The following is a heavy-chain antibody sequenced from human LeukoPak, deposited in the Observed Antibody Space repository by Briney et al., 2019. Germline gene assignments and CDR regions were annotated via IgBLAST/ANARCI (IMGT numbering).Heavy chain of an antibody. CDR1: GFTFSSYA. J-gene: IGHJ1*01. Sequence: GGSLRLSCAASGFTFSSYAMSWVRQAPGKGLEWVSAISGSGGSTYYADSVKGRFTISRDNSKNTLYLQMNSLRAEDTAVYYCATGRQWLVREYFQHWGQGTLVTVSS. CDR2: ISGSGGST. D-gene: IGHD6-19*01. CDR3: ATGRQWLVREYFQH. V-gene: IGHV3-23*01.